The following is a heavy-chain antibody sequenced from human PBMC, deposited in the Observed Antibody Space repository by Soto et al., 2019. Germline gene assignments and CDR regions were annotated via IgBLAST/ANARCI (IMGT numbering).Heavy chain of an antibody. D-gene: IGHD3-9*01. V-gene: IGHV1-2*04. CDR3: ARTNTIFEPHDAFDI. Sequence: AASVEVSCKASGYTFAGCHRRWVRQAPGQGLEWMGWINPNSGGTNYAQKFQGWVTMTRDTSISTAYMELSRLRSDDTAVYYCARTNTIFEPHDAFDIWGQGTMVTVSS. J-gene: IGHJ3*02. CDR2: INPNSGGT. CDR1: GYTFAGCH.